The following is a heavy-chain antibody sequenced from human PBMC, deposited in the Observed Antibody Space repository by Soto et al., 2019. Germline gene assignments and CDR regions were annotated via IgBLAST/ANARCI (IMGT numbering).Heavy chain of an antibody. CDR3: ARESLPGF. CDR1: GGSISSYY. Sequence: SETLSLTCTVSGGSISSYYWSWIRQPPGKGLEWIGYIYYSGSTNYNPSLKSRVTISVDTSKNQFSLKLSSVTAADTAVYYCARESLPGFWGQGTLVTVSS. J-gene: IGHJ4*02. CDR2: IYYSGST. V-gene: IGHV4-59*01.